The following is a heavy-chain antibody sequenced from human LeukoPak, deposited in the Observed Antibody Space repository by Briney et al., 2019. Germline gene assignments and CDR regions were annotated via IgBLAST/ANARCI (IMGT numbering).Heavy chain of an antibody. D-gene: IGHD6-19*01. CDR3: ARVPYGQWLLSFDY. CDR1: GFTFSSYW. CDR2: IKQDGSEK. V-gene: IGHV3-7*01. Sequence: GGSLRLSCAASGFTFSSYWMSWVRQAPGKGLEWVANIKQDGSEKYYVDSVKGRFTISRDNAKNSLYLQMNSLRAEDTAVYYCARVPYGQWLLSFDYWGQGTLVTVSS. J-gene: IGHJ4*02.